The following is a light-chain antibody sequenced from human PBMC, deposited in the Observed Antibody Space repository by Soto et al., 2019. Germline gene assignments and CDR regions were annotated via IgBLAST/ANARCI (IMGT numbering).Light chain of an antibody. CDR2: GAS. CDR1: QSVAST. CDR3: QQYNSWPYT. Sequence: EKVMTQSPATLSVSPGERATLSCRASQSVASTLAWYQQKPGQAPRLLIYGASTRATGIPARFSGSGSGTDFTLTISSLQSEDFAVYFCQQYNSWPYTFGQGANLEIK. V-gene: IGKV3-15*01. J-gene: IGKJ2*01.